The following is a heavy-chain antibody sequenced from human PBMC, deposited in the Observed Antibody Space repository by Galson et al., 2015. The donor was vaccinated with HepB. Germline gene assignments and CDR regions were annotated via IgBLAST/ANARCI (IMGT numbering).Heavy chain of an antibody. J-gene: IGHJ6*03. CDR2: IYPGDSDT. D-gene: IGHD3-9*01. CDR3: ARLRAVPTVSIKYYYYYYMDV. CDR1: GYSFTSYW. V-gene: IGHV5-51*03. Sequence: QSGAEVTKPGESLKISCQGSGYSFTSYWIGWVRQLPGQGLEWMGIIYPGDSDTRYSPSFQGQVAISADKSIITAYLQWSSLKASDTAMYYCARLRAVPTVSIKYYYYYYMDVWGKGTTVTVSS.